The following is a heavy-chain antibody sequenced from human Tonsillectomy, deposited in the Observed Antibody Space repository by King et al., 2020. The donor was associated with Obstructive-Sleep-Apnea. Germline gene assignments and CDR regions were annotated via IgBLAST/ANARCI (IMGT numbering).Heavy chain of an antibody. CDR3: ARAVASNWFAP. V-gene: IGHV3-7*01. CDR1: GFTFSSYW. CDR2: IKEDGSEK. Sequence: VQLVESGGGLVQPGGSLRLSCAASGFTFSSYWMSWVRQAPGKGLEWVANIKEDGSEKYYVDSVKGRFTISRDNAKNSLYLQMNSLRADDTAVYYCARAVASNWFAPWGQGTLVTVSS. J-gene: IGHJ5*02.